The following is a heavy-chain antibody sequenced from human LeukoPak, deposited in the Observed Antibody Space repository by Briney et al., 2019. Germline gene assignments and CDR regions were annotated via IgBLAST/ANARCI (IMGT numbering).Heavy chain of an antibody. V-gene: IGHV4-4*07. CDR2: IYTSGST. CDR1: GRSISSYY. CDR3: ARDARMDV. J-gene: IGHJ6*02. Sequence: KPSETLSLTCSLWGRSISSYYWRWPRQPAGKGLEWIGRIYTSGSTNYNPSLKSRATMSVDTSKNQFNLALSSVTAADTAVYYCARDARMDVGGQGTTVTVSS.